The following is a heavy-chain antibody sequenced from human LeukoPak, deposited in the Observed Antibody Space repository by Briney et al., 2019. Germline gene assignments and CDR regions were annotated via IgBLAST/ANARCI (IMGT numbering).Heavy chain of an antibody. V-gene: IGHV4-61*02. D-gene: IGHD2-2*01. J-gene: IGHJ2*01. CDR2: IYTSGST. CDR3: ARVSSIVVVPAAIDL. CDR1: GGSISSGSYY. Sequence: SETLSLTCTVSGGSISSGSYYWSWIRQPAGKGLEWIGRIYTSGSTNYNPSLKSRVTISVDTSKSQFSLKLSSVTAADTAVYYCARVSSIVVVPAAIDLWGRGTLVTVSS.